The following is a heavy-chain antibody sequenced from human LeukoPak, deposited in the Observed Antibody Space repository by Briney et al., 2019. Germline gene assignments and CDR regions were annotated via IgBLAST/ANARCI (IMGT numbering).Heavy chain of an antibody. CDR3: ARSRRQWLVNWFDP. V-gene: IGHV4-34*01. Sequence: SETLSLTCAVYGGSFSGYYWSWIRQPPGKGLEWIGEINHSGSTNYNPSLKSRVTISVDTSKNQFSLKLSSVTAADTAVCYCARSRRQWLVNWFDPWGQGTLVTVSS. J-gene: IGHJ5*02. CDR2: INHSGST. D-gene: IGHD6-19*01. CDR1: GGSFSGYY.